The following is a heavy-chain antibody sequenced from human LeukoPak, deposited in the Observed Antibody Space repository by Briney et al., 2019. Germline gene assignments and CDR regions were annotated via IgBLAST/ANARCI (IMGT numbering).Heavy chain of an antibody. V-gene: IGHV3-23*01. CDR2: ISGSGGST. D-gene: IGHD2-2*01. CDR1: GFTFSSYA. CDR3: AKGPASCSSTSCYPKGAVGLDY. Sequence: PGGSLRLSCAASGFTFSSYAMSWVRQAPGKGLEWVSAISGSGGSTYYADSVKGRFTISRDNSKNTLYLQMNSLRAEDTAVYYCAKGPASCSSTSCYPKGAVGLDYWGQGTLVTVSS. J-gene: IGHJ4*02.